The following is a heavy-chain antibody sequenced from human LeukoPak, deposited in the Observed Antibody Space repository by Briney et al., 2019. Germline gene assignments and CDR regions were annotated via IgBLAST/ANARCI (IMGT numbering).Heavy chain of an antibody. J-gene: IGHJ5*02. V-gene: IGHV5-51*01. CDR3: ARHSIWFGELLPNWFDP. D-gene: IGHD3-10*01. CDR1: GYNFTTYW. Sequence: GESLKISCKGSGYNFTTYWIAWVRQMPGKGLEWMGIINPGDSDFRYSPSFQGQVTISADKSISTAYLQWSSLKASDTAMYYCARHSIWFGELLPNWFDPWGQGTLVTVSS. CDR2: INPGDSDF.